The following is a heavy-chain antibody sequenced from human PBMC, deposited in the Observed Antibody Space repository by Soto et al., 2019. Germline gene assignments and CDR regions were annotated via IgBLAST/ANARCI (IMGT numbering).Heavy chain of an antibody. V-gene: IGHV4-39*01. CDR2: ICYSGST. CDR3: ARPSHSYYDFWSGSNWFDP. CDR1: GGSISSSSYY. D-gene: IGHD3-3*01. J-gene: IGHJ5*02. Sequence: QLQLQESGPGLVKPSETLSLTCTVSGGSISSSSYYWGWIRQPPGKGLEWIGSICYSGSTYYNASLKSRVTISVDTSKNKFSLKLSSVTAADTAVYYCARPSHSYYDFWSGSNWFDPWGQGTLVTVSS.